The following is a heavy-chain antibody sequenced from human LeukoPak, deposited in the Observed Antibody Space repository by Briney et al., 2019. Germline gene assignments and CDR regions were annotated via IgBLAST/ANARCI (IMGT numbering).Heavy chain of an antibody. CDR2: IWYDGNSQ. V-gene: IGHV3-33*08. J-gene: IGHJ3*02. CDR3: VRPNGDYARGGLEI. D-gene: IGHD4-17*01. CDR1: GCSFSSYG. Sequence: PGRSLRLSCAASGCSFSSYGIHWVRQAPGKGLDWVAVIWYDGNSQYYADSVKGRFTISRDNSKNTVYLQMNSLTAEDTAIYYCVRPNGDYARGGLEIWGQGTVVTVSS.